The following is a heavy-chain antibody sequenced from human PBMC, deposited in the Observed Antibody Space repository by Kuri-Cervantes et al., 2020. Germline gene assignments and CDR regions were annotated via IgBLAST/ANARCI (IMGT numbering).Heavy chain of an antibody. Sequence: GGSLRLSCEASGFTFDDYAMHWVRQAPGKGLEWVSGISWSSGSIGYADSVKGRFTISRDNAKNSLFLQMNSLRAEDTAVYYCARGGGHLPPNYMDVWGKGTTVTVSS. CDR3: ARGGGHLPPNYMDV. CDR2: ISWSSGSI. V-gene: IGHV3-9*01. J-gene: IGHJ6*03. CDR1: GFTFDDYA. D-gene: IGHD3-10*01.